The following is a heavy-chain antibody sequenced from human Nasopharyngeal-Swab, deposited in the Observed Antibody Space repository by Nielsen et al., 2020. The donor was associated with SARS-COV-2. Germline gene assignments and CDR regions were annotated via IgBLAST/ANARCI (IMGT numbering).Heavy chain of an antibody. CDR3: AGLAAHGYFYHYYGMDV. J-gene: IGHJ6*02. D-gene: IGHD6-6*01. Sequence: RQAPGKGLEWIGSVYYGGNTYYNPSLKSRVTISVDTSKNQFSLKLASVTAADTAVYYCAGLAAHGYFYHYYGMDVWGQGTTVTVSS. V-gene: IGHV4-39*01. CDR2: VYYGGNT.